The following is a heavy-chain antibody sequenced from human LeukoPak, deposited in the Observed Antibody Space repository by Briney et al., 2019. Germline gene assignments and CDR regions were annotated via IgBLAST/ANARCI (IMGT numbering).Heavy chain of an antibody. D-gene: IGHD4-17*01. CDR1: GFTFSSYS. V-gene: IGHV3-48*01. CDR2: INSSSSTI. J-gene: IGHJ6*03. Sequence: GGSLRLSCAASGFTFSSYSMNWVRQAPGKGLEWVSYINSSSSTIYYADSVKGRFTISRDNSKNTLYLQMNSLRAEDTAVYYCARNAGYGDYEDYYYMDVWGKGTTVTVSS. CDR3: ARNAGYGDYEDYYYMDV.